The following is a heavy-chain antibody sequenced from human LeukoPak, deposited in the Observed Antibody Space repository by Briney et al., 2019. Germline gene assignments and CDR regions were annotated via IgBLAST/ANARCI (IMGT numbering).Heavy chain of an antibody. J-gene: IGHJ5*02. Sequence: GESLRLSCAASGFTFRTYTMHWVRQAPGKGLEWVASISYDGYYKYYAESVKGPFIISRDNSKNTLYLQINSLRADDTAVYYCASAGAVTDSFVHWGEGTLVIVSS. CDR2: ISYDGYYK. CDR3: ASAGAVTDSFVH. D-gene: IGHD4-23*01. CDR1: GFTFRTYT. V-gene: IGHV3-30-3*01.